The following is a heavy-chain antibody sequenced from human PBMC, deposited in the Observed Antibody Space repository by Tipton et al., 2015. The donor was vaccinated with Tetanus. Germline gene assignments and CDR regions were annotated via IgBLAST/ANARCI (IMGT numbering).Heavy chain of an antibody. CDR1: GFTFSDYS. V-gene: IGHV3-48*01. CDR3: AREDPYSYGMDV. J-gene: IGHJ6*02. CDR2: ISSSSSTI. Sequence: SLRLSCAASGFTFSDYSFNWVRQAPGKGLEWVSYISSSSSTIYYADSVKGRFTISRDNAKNSLNLQMNSLRAEDTAVYFCAREDPYSYGMDVWGQGSPVPVSS.